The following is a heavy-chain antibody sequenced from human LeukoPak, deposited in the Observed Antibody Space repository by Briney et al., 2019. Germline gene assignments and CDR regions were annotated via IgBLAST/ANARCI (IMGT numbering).Heavy chain of an antibody. V-gene: IGHV1-69*05. CDR2: IIPIFGTA. CDR3: ARTPPYYYDSSGYYYEYFQH. J-gene: IGHJ1*01. D-gene: IGHD3-22*01. CDR1: GGTFSSYA. Sequence: SVKVSCKXSGGTFSSYAISWVRQAPGQGLEWMGGIIPIFGTANYAQKFQGRVTITTDESASTAYMELSSLRSEDTAVYYCARTPPYYYDSSGYYYEYFQHWGQGTLVTVSS.